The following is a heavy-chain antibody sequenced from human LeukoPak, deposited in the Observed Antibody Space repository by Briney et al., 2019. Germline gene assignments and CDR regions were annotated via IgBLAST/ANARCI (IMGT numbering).Heavy chain of an antibody. V-gene: IGHV4-34*01. CDR2: INHSGST. CDR3: ARKLYTVAKILDY. D-gene: IGHD4-23*01. J-gene: IGHJ4*02. CDR1: GFTFSSYA. Sequence: GSLRLSCAASGFTFSSYAMHWVRQPPGKGMEWIGEINHSGSTNYNPSLKSRVTISVDTSKNQFSLKLSSVTAADTAVYYCARKLYTVAKILDYWGQGTLVTVSS.